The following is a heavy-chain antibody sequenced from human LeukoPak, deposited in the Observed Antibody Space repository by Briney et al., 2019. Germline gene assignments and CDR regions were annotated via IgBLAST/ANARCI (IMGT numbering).Heavy chain of an antibody. Sequence: GASVKVSCKASGYTFTSYYMHWVRQAPGQGLEWMGIINPSGGSTSYAQKFQGRVTMTRDTSTSTVYMELSSLRSEDTAVYYCARDFYGSGSYSPNWFDPWGQGTLVTVSS. CDR3: ARDFYGSGSYSPNWFDP. CDR2: INPSGGST. V-gene: IGHV1-46*01. CDR1: GYTFTSYY. D-gene: IGHD3-10*01. J-gene: IGHJ5*02.